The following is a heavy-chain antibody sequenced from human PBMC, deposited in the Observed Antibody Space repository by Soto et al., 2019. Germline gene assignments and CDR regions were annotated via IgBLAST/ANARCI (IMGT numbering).Heavy chain of an antibody. J-gene: IGHJ5*02. D-gene: IGHD6-13*01. V-gene: IGHV2-5*02. CDR2: IYWDDDK. Sequence: QITLKESGPTLVKPTQTLTLTCTFSGFSLSTSGVGVGWIRQPPGKAPECLAFIYWDDDKRYSPSLKSRVTITKDNSNNQVVLTMTNMDTVDTATYYCAHYSTTWSFDPWGQGTLVTVSS. CDR3: AHYSTTWSFDP. CDR1: GFSLSTSGVG.